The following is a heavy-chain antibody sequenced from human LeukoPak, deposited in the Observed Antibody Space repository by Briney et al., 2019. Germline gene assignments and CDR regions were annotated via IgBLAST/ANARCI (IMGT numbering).Heavy chain of an antibody. D-gene: IGHD1-7*01. CDR1: GGSISSYY. V-gene: IGHV4-4*07. CDR3: ASITGTTLDAFDI. CDR2: IYTGGST. Sequence: SETLSLTCTVSGGSISSYYWSWIRQPAGKGLEWNGRIYTGGSTNYNPSLKSRVTMSVDTSKNQFSLKLSSVTAADTAVYYCASITGTTLDAFDIWGQGTMVTVSS. J-gene: IGHJ3*02.